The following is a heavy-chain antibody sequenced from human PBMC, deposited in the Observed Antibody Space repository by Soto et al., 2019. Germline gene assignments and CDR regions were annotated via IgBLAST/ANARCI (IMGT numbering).Heavy chain of an antibody. Sequence: QVQLVQSGAEVKKPGASVKVSCKASGYTFTSYGISWVRQAPGQGLEWMGWISAYNGNTNYAQKLQGRVTVTTDTSTSTAYMELRSLRSDDTAVYYCARDGGGHYYDSSGYLGHYYYGMDVWGQGTTVTVSS. D-gene: IGHD3-22*01. J-gene: IGHJ6*02. CDR1: GYTFTSYG. V-gene: IGHV1-18*01. CDR3: ARDGGGHYYDSSGYLGHYYYGMDV. CDR2: ISAYNGNT.